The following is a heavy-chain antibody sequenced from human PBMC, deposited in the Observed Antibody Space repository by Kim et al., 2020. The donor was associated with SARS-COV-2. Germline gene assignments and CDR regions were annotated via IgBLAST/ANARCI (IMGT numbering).Heavy chain of an antibody. Sequence: GGSLRLSCAASGFTFSSYDMHWVRQAPGKGLEWVAVISYDGSNKYYADSVKGRFTISRDNTKNTLYLQMNSLRAEDTAVYYCARDGLRGYSGYDYDFDYWGQGTLVTVSS. V-gene: IGHV3-30-3*01. D-gene: IGHD5-12*01. CDR1: GFTFSSYD. CDR2: ISYDGSNK. J-gene: IGHJ4*02. CDR3: ARDGLRGYSGYDYDFDY.